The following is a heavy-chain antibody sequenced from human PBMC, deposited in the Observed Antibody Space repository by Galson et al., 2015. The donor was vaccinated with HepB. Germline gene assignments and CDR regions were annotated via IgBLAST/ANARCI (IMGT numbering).Heavy chain of an antibody. CDR2: VSADGAKT. D-gene: IGHD4-17*01. CDR3: AKNYGDCMYDPLDH. CDR1: KFILANYA. Sequence: SLRLSCAASKFILANYAMTWVRQAPGKGLEWVSVVSADGAKTHYADSVRGRFTISRDNSKNTLYLQMSSLRLEDTAVYFCAKNYGDCMYDPLDHWGQGLLVNVFS. V-gene: IGHV3-23*01. J-gene: IGHJ4*02.